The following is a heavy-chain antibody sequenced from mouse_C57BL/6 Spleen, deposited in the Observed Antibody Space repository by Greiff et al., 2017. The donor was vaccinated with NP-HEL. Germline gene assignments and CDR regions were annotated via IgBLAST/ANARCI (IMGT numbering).Heavy chain of an antibody. V-gene: IGHV5-4*01. CDR3: ASGSSAMDY. CDR2: ISDGGSYT. J-gene: IGHJ4*01. CDR1: GFTFSSYA. Sequence: EVQRVESGGGLVKPGGSLKLSCAASGFTFSSYAMSWVRQTPEKRLEWVATISDGGSYTYYPDNVKGRFTISRDNAKNNLYLQMSHLKSEDTAMYYCASGSSAMDYWGQGTSVTVSS. D-gene: IGHD1-1*01.